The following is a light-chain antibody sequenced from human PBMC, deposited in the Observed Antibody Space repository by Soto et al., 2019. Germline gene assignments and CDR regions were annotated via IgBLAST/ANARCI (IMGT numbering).Light chain of an antibody. CDR1: QSVSSNY. J-gene: IGKJ1*01. V-gene: IGKV3-20*01. CDR3: QQYGSSRWT. CDR2: GAS. Sequence: EIVLTQSPGTLSLSPGERVTLSCRASQSVSSNYLAWYQQKPGQAPRLLIYGASSRATGIPDRVSGSGSGTDFTLTISRLEPEDFAVYYCQQYGSSRWTFGQGTKVEIK.